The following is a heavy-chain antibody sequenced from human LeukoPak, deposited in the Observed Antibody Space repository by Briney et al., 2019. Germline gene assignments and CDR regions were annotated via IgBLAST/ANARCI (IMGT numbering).Heavy chain of an antibody. CDR2: VNPNSGNT. Sequence: GASVKVSCKASGYTFTSYDINWVRQATGQGLEWMGWVNPNSGNTGYAQKFQGRVTMTRNTSISTAYMELSSLRSEDTAVYYCAQGGTASDYFDYWGQGTLVTVSS. D-gene: IGHD3-3*01. CDR3: AQGGTASDYFDY. CDR1: GYTFTSYD. V-gene: IGHV1-8*01. J-gene: IGHJ4*02.